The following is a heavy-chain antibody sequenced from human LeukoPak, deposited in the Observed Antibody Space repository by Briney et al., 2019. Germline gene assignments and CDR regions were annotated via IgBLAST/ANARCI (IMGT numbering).Heavy chain of an antibody. D-gene: IGHD6-13*01. CDR2: VDSDGTTT. CDR3: ARIITAAAADC. CDR1: GVTISGYW. V-gene: IGHV3-74*01. J-gene: IGHJ4*02. Sequence: PGGSLRLSCVASGVTISGYWMHWVRQAPGKGLAWVSRVDSDGTTTRYADPVKGRFTISRDNAKNTVYLQMNSLRAEDTAVYYCARIITAAAADCWGQGTLVAVSS.